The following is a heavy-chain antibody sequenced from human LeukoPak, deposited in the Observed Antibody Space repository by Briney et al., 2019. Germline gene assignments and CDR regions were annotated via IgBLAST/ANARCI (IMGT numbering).Heavy chain of an antibody. CDR2: MNQDGSEK. V-gene: IGHV3-7*01. J-gene: IGHJ5*02. D-gene: IGHD3-10*01. CDR1: RFTFSNYW. Sequence: GGSLRLSCAASRFTFSNYWMTWVRQAPGKGLEWVAHMNQDGSEKYYVDSVKGRFTISRDNAKSSLYLQMNSLRAEDTAVYYCARGLLLWFGELNWFDPWGQGTLVTVSS. CDR3: ARGLLLWFGELNWFDP.